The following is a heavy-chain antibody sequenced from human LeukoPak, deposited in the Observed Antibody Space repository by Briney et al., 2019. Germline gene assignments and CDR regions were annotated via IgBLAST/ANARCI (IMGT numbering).Heavy chain of an antibody. CDR1: GFTFSSYW. V-gene: IGHV3-74*01. J-gene: IGHJ4*02. Sequence: GGSLRLSCTASGFTFSSYWMHWVRQAPGKGLVWVSRINTDGSNTRNADSVRGRFTISRDNAENTLYLQMNSLRAEDTAVYYCARGPANEYYFDYWGQGTLVTVSS. CDR3: ARGPANEYYFDY. CDR2: INTDGSNT. D-gene: IGHD1-1*01.